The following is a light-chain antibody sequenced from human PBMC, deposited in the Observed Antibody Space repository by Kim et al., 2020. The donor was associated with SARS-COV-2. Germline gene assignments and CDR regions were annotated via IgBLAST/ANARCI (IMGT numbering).Light chain of an antibody. CDR2: DVN. CDR1: SSDIDGYKY. J-gene: IGLJ3*02. CDR3: TSYTSTSTL. Sequence: QSITTSCTGTSSDIDGYKYVSWYQQRPGKAPRLIIYDVNKRPSGISNRFSGSKSGSTASLTISGLQAEDEADYFCTSYTSTSTLFGGGTQLTVL. V-gene: IGLV2-14*03.